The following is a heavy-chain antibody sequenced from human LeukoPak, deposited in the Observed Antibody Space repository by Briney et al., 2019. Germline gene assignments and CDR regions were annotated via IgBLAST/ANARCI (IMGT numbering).Heavy chain of an antibody. CDR2: INPNSGGT. D-gene: IGHD3-22*01. CDR1: GYTFTGNY. Sequence: PGASVKVSCKASGYTFTGNYMHWVRQAPGQGLEWMGWINPNSGGTNYAQKFQGRVTMTRGTSIGTAYMELNRLRSDDTAVYYCARGSYDSSDFEYFHHWGQGTLVTVSS. CDR3: ARGSYDSSDFEYFHH. J-gene: IGHJ1*01. V-gene: IGHV1-2*02.